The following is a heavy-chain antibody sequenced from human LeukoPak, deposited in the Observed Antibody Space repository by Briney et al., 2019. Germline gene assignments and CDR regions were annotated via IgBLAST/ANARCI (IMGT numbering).Heavy chain of an antibody. D-gene: IGHD3-22*01. Sequence: GGSLRLSCAASGFTFSSYWMSWVRQAPGKGLEWVANIKQDGSEKYYVDSVKGRSTISRDNAKNSLYLQMNSLRAEDTAVYYCARASYYYDSSGYHYWGQGTLVTVSS. V-gene: IGHV3-7*01. J-gene: IGHJ4*02. CDR3: ARASYYYDSSGYHY. CDR2: IKQDGSEK. CDR1: GFTFSSYW.